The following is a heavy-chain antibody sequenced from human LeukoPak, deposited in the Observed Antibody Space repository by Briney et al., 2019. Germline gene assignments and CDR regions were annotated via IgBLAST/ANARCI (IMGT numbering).Heavy chain of an antibody. Sequence: ASVKVSCKASGYTFTGYYMHWVRQATGQGLEWMGWMNPNSGNTGYAQKFQGRVTMTRNTSISTAYMELSSLRSEDTAVYYCATYQVATDYWGQGTLVTVSS. D-gene: IGHD5-12*01. CDR1: GYTFTGYY. V-gene: IGHV1-8*02. J-gene: IGHJ4*02. CDR3: ATYQVATDY. CDR2: MNPNSGNT.